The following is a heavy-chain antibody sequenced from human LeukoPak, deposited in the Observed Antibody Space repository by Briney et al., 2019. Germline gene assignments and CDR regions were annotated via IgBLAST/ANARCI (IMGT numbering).Heavy chain of an antibody. CDR3: ARESVGGQQLVGPYNWFDP. Sequence: SETLSLTCTVSGGSTSSGSYYWSWIRQPAGKGLEWIGRIYTSGSTNYNPSLKSRVTISVDTSKNQFSLKLSSVTAADTAVYYCARESVGGQQLVGPYNWFDPWGQGTLVTVSS. CDR1: GGSTSSGSYY. CDR2: IYTSGST. V-gene: IGHV4-61*02. J-gene: IGHJ5*02. D-gene: IGHD6-13*01.